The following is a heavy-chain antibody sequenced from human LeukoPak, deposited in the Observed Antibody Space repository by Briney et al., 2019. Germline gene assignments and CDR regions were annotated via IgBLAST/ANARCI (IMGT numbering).Heavy chain of an antibody. Sequence: PGGCLRLACAASGFTFSNAWMSWVRQAPGKGLEWVGRIKSKTDGGTTDYAAPVKGRFTISRDDSKNTLYLPKNSLKTEDTAVYYCTTDDLTTVSYWRQSTLVTVSS. CDR2: IKSKTDGGTT. V-gene: IGHV3-15*01. CDR1: GFTFSNAW. D-gene: IGHD4-17*01. CDR3: TTDDLTTVSY. J-gene: IGHJ1*01.